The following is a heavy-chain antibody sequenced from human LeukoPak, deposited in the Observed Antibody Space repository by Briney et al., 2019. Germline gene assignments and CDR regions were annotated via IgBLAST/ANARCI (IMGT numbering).Heavy chain of an antibody. Sequence: PGRSLRLSCTTSGFTFGDHAMNCVRQAPGKGLEWVGFITSKANEGTKAHAATVQVSITIYKDNSKSIDYLQMNSLKTEDTAVYYCARGPTQQWVYYGIDLWRQGTSVSVSS. CDR1: GFTFGDHA. V-gene: IGHV3-49*04. J-gene: IGHJ6*02. D-gene: IGHD1-1*01. CDR3: ARGPTQQWVYYGIDL. CDR2: ITSKANEGTK.